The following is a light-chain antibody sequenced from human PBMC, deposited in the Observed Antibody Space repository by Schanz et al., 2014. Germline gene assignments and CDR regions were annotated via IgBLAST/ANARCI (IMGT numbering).Light chain of an antibody. CDR1: SSDVGGYNY. V-gene: IGLV2-14*01. CDR3: SSYTSSNTVV. Sequence: QSVLTQPASVSGSPGQSITLSCTGSSSDVGGYNYVSWYQQHPGKAPKVMINDVSNRPSGVSNRFSGSKSGNTASLTISGLQAEDEADYYCSSYTSSNTVVFGGGTKLTVL. CDR2: DVS. J-gene: IGLJ2*01.